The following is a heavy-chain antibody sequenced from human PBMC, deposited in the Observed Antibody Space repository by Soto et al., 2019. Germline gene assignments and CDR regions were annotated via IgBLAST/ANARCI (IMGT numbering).Heavy chain of an antibody. V-gene: IGHV3-23*01. CDR3: AKYDILTGRIYYYYYMDV. J-gene: IGHJ6*03. CDR2: ISGSGGST. Sequence: GGSLRLSCAASGFTFSSYAMSWVRQAPGKGLEWVSAISGSGGSTYYADSVKGRFTISRDNSNNTLYLQMNSLRAEDTAVYYCAKYDILTGRIYYYYYMDVWGKGTTVTVSS. CDR1: GFTFSSYA. D-gene: IGHD3-9*01.